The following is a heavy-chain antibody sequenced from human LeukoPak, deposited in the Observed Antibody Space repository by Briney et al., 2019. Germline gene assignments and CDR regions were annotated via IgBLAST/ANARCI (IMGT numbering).Heavy chain of an antibody. CDR1: GFTFSNYA. D-gene: IGHD4-17*01. V-gene: IGHV3-30-3*01. J-gene: IGHJ6*02. CDR3: ARDIATVTTEGLDYYYYGMDV. CDR2: ISYDGSNK. Sequence: GRSLRLSCAASGFTFSNYAIHCVPQAPGKGLEWVAGISYDGSNKYYADSVKGRFTISRDNSKNTLYLQMNSLRAEDTAVYYCARDIATVTTEGLDYYYYGMDVWGQGTTVTVSS.